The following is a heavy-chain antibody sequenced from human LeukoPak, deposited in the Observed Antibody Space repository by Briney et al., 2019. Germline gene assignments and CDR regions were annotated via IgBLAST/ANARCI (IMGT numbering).Heavy chain of an antibody. CDR3: AKDLDIVATITGN. CDR1: GFTFSSYA. D-gene: IGHD5-12*01. CDR2: VSGSGGST. V-gene: IGHV3-23*01. Sequence: PGGSLRLSCAASGFTFSSYAMSWVCQAPGKGQEWVSGVSGSGGSTYYADSGKGRFTISRDNSKNTLYLQMNSLRAEDTAVYYCAKDLDIVATITGNWGQGTLVTVSS. J-gene: IGHJ4*02.